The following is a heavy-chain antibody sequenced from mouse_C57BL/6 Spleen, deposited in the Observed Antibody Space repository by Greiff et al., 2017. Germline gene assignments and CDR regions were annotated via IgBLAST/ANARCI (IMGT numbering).Heavy chain of an antibody. V-gene: IGHV1-39*01. CDR1: GYSFTDYN. CDR3: ARSYCYGSRDCDD. D-gene: IGHD1-1*01. CDR2: INPNYGTT. J-gene: IGHJ2*01. Sequence: EVPLQQSGPELVKPGASVKISCKASGYSFTDYNMNWVEQSNGKSLEWIGVINPNYGTTSYNQQFKGKATWTVDQTSSTTYVQLNSLTYEDSAVDDCARSYCYGSRDCDDWGQGTTLTVSS.